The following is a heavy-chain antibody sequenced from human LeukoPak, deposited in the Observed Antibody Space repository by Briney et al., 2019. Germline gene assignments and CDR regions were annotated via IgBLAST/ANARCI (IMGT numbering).Heavy chain of an antibody. V-gene: IGHV3-23*01. CDR1: GFTFSDHY. CDR3: AKRSGGPSPFDY. Sequence: PGGSLSLSCSASGFTFSDHYMVWVRQAPGKGLEWVSDISGSGIRRDYDDSVKGRFTISRDNSKNTLYLQMNSLRAEDTAVYYCAKRSGGPSPFDYWGRGTLVTVSS. J-gene: IGHJ4*02. CDR2: ISGSGIRR. D-gene: IGHD3-3*01.